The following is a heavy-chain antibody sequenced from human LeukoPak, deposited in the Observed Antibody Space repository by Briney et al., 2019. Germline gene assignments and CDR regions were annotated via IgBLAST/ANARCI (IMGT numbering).Heavy chain of an antibody. D-gene: IGHD6-19*01. CDR1: GFTLSSSYW. CDR3: AGPPQAGPFDY. J-gene: IGHJ4*02. CDR2: IKGDGSEK. V-gene: IGHV3-7*01. Sequence: GGSLRLSCEVSGFTLSSSYWMSWIRQVPGKGLEWLACIKGDGSEKHYVDSVRGRFTVSRDSAKNSLSLQMNSLGAEDTAVYYCAGPPQAGPFDYWGQGTLVTVSS.